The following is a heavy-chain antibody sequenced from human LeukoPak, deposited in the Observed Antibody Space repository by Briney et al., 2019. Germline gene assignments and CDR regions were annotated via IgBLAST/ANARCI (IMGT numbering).Heavy chain of an antibody. J-gene: IGHJ4*02. Sequence: GGSLRLACAASGFTFSGYGMNWVRQAPGKGLEWVSSISGSSYYIYYADSVKGRFTISRDNAKNSLYLQMNSLRAEDTAVYYCATSPTDYDSSGYPDYWGQGTLVTVSS. D-gene: IGHD3-22*01. V-gene: IGHV3-21*04. CDR1: GFTFSGYG. CDR2: ISGSSYYI. CDR3: ATSPTDYDSSGYPDY.